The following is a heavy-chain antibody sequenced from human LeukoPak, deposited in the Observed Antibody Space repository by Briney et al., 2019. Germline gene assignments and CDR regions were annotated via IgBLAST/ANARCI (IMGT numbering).Heavy chain of an antibody. D-gene: IGHD6-13*01. Sequence: GGSLRLSCAASGFIFSSYSMSWFRQAPGKGLEWVSVITVSGGNTYYADSVKGRFTISKDNSKNTVYLQMSRLRVDDTAVYYCAKAASSSWPSYYYGMDVWGQGTTVTVSS. J-gene: IGHJ6*02. V-gene: IGHV3-23*01. CDR2: ITVSGGNT. CDR1: GFIFSSYS. CDR3: AKAASSSWPSYYYGMDV.